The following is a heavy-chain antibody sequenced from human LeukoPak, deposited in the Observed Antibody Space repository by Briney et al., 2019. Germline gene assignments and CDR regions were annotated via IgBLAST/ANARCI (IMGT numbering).Heavy chain of an antibody. Sequence: GGSLRLSCAGSGFIFSSYWMSWVRQAPGKGLEWVANINKDGSEVNYVGSMKGRFTISRDNAKNSLYLQMNSVRAEDTAVYYCVRDLSLTSGSNWGQGTLVTVSS. CDR1: GFIFSSYW. CDR3: VRDLSLTSGSN. CDR2: INKDGSEV. V-gene: IGHV3-7*01. D-gene: IGHD1-26*01. J-gene: IGHJ4*02.